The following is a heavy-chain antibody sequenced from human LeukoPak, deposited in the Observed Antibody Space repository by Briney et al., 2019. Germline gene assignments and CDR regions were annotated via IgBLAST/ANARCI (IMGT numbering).Heavy chain of an antibody. D-gene: IGHD3-22*01. J-gene: IGHJ3*02. CDR2: IIPIFGAA. V-gene: IGHV1-69*05. Sequence: SVKVSCKASGGTFSSYAISWVRQAPGQGLEWMGRIIPIFGAANYAQRFQGRVSITTDESTSTAYMELSSLRSEDTAVYYCARGFYYGSSGYNYGGFDIWGQGTMVTVSS. CDR3: ARGFYYGSSGYNYGGFDI. CDR1: GGTFSSYA.